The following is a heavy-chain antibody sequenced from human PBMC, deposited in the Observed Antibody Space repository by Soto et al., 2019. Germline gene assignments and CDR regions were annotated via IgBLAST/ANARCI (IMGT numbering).Heavy chain of an antibody. CDR1: GLTVCGSA. J-gene: IGHJ6*02. V-gene: IGHV3-73*01. CDR2: IRSKANSYAT. CDR3: TRRRIAAPYYYYYGMDV. D-gene: IGHD6-6*01. Sequence: PGGSTRLSCAASGLTVCGSAMHWVRQDSGKGLEWVGRIRSKANSYATAYAASVKGRFTISRDDSKNTAYLQMNSLKTEDTAVYYCTRRRIAAPYYYYYGMDVWGQGTTVTVSS.